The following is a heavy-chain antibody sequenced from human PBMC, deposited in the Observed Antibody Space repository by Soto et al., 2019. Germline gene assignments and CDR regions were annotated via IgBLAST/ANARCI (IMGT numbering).Heavy chain of an antibody. J-gene: IGHJ4*02. CDR2: TSYDGSNN. V-gene: IGHV3-30*03. D-gene: IGHD3-16*01. CDR3: ARWGTTGGLDV. CDR1: GFTFRSYV. Sequence: QVQLVESGGGVVQPGTSLRLSCVGSGFTFRSYVIHWVRQAPGKGLEWVALTSYDGSNNFYGDSVKGRFTISRHNSRNTLELQMDSLRVEDTALYYCARWGTTGGLDVWGQGTLVCVSS.